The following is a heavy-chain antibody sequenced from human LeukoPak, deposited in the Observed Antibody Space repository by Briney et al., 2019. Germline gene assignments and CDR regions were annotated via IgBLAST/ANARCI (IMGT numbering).Heavy chain of an antibody. J-gene: IGHJ4*02. CDR2: ISGSGSTT. D-gene: IGHD6-19*01. CDR1: GLTFSNYA. CDR3: ANAGQTLDIAVAGTAAY. Sequence: GGSLRLSCAASGLTFSNYAMSWVRQAPGKGLEWVSGISGSGSTTYYADSVNGRFTISRDNSKNTLYLQMNSLRAEDTAVYYCANAGQTLDIAVAGTAAYWGQGTLVTVSS. V-gene: IGHV3-23*01.